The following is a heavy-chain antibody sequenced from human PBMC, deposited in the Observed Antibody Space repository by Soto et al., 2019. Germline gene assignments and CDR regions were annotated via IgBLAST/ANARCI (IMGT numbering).Heavy chain of an antibody. CDR3: ARTCGGRGYHHD. D-gene: IGHD2-21*01. CDR1: GDSISGGVCY. J-gene: IGHJ4*02. Sequence: SETLSLTCTVPGDSISGGVCYWTWIRQTAGEGLEWIGYMFHTGRDQYNLSLRSRVTISVDDSKNQFSLNMSSMSAADTARYYCARTCGGRGYHHDWGQGMMVTVSS. CDR2: MFHTGRD. V-gene: IGHV4-30-4*08.